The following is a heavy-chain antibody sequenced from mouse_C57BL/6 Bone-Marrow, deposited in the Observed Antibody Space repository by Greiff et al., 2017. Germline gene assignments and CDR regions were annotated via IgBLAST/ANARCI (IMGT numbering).Heavy chain of an antibody. J-gene: IGHJ4*01. D-gene: IGHD2-4*01. CDR1: GFTFSDYY. Sequence: EVKLVESGGGLVQPGGSLKLSCAASGFTFSDYYMYWVRQTPEKRLEWVAYISNGGGSTYYPDTVKGRFTISRDNAKNTLYLQMSRLKSEDTAMYYCVRLPLYYDYDGYAMDYWGQGTSVTVSS. CDR3: VRLPLYYDYDGYAMDY. CDR2: ISNGGGST. V-gene: IGHV5-12*01.